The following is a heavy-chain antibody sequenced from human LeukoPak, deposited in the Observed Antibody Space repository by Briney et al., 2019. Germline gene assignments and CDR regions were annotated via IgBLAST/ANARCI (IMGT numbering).Heavy chain of an antibody. V-gene: IGHV1-2*02. Sequence: ASVKVSCKASGYTFTGYYMHWVRQAPGQGLEWMGWISPNSGGTNYAQKFQGRVTMTRDTSISTAYMELNRLRSDDTAVYYCASGYSSSGTIDYWGQGTLVTVSS. D-gene: IGHD6-13*01. CDR2: ISPNSGGT. J-gene: IGHJ4*02. CDR1: GYTFTGYY. CDR3: ASGYSSSGTIDY.